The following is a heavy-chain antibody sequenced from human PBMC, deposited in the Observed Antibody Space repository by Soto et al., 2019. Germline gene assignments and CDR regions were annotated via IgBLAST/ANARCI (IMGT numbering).Heavy chain of an antibody. CDR3: AKDLRYCSSISCFLALAFDI. V-gene: IGHV3-23*01. D-gene: IGHD2-2*01. CDR1: GFTFSSYA. J-gene: IGHJ3*02. CDR2: ISTTDGST. Sequence: EVQLLESGGGLVQPGGSLRLACAASGFTFSSYAMNWVRQAPGKGLEWVSVISTTDGSTYYADSVKGRFTISRDNSKNTLYLQMNSRRADDTAVYYCAKDLRYCSSISCFLALAFDIWGQGTMVTVSS.